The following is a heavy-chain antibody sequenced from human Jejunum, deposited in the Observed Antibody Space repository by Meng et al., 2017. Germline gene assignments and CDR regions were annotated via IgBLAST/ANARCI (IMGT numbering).Heavy chain of an antibody. J-gene: IGHJ4*02. CDR3: ARTQGGRRLVDY. CDR1: GFTFSDDY. D-gene: IGHD6-25*01. CDR2: MSSSGSVR. V-gene: IGHV3-11*01. Sequence: QVELVECGGGLVKPGGSLRLSCAASGFTFSDDYMSWIRQAPGKGLEWVSYMSSSGSVRYYADSAKGRFTISRDNAKNLLYLQMNSLRAEDTAVYYRARTQGGRRLVDYWGQGTLVTVSS.